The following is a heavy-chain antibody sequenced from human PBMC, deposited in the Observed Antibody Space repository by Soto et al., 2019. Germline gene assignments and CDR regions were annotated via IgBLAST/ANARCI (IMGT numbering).Heavy chain of an antibody. Sequence: XETLSLTCTVSGGSIRNVYWSWIRQAPEKGLEWIGFIFHSGNAKYNPSLKSRVTISVDTSKNQFSLSLDSVTAADTAVYFCARAHAPTLPFDSWGQGTLVTVSS. CDR1: GGSIRNVY. CDR3: ARAHAPTLPFDS. J-gene: IGHJ4*01. V-gene: IGHV4-59*01. D-gene: IGHD2-15*01. CDR2: IFHSGNA.